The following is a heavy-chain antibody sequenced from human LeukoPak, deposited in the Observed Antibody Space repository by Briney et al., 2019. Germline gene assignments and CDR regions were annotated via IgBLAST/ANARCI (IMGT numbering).Heavy chain of an antibody. J-gene: IGHJ6*02. CDR1: GGTFSSYA. CDR3: ARSIVVVIAIPNLYYGMDV. D-gene: IGHD2-21*01. CDR2: IIPILGIA. V-gene: IGHV1-69*04. Sequence: SVKVSCKASGGTFSSYAISWVRQAPGQGLEWMGRIIPILGIANYAQKFQGRVTITADKSTSTAYMELSSLRSEDTAVYYCARSIVVVIAIPNLYYGMDVWGQGTTVTVSS.